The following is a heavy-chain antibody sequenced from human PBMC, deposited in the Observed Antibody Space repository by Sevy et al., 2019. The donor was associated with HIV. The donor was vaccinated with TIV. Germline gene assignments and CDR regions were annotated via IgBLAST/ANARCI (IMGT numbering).Heavy chain of an antibody. V-gene: IGHV3-53*01. D-gene: IGHD1-1*01. CDR1: GFTVGSNY. CDR2: IYSDNTT. Sequence: GGSLRLSCAVSGFTVGSNYMSWVRQAPGKGLEWVSVIYSDNTTYYADSVKGRFTISRHNSKNTLYLQMNSLRDEDTAVYYCARDALRERGMDVWGQGTTVTVSS. CDR3: ARDALRERGMDV. J-gene: IGHJ6*02.